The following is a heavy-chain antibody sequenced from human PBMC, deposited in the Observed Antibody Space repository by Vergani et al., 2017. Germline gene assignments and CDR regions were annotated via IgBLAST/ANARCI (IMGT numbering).Heavy chain of an antibody. CDR1: GGSISSYY. J-gene: IGHJ4*02. CDR2: IYHSGST. Sequence: QVQLQESGPGLVKPSETLSLTCTVSGGSISSYYWSWIRQPPGKGLEWIGYIYHSGSTYYNPSLKSRVTISVDRSKNQFSLKLSSVTAADTAVYYCARAKKQLVYFDYWGQGTLVTVSS. D-gene: IGHD6-6*01. V-gene: IGHV4-59*12. CDR3: ARAKKQLVYFDY.